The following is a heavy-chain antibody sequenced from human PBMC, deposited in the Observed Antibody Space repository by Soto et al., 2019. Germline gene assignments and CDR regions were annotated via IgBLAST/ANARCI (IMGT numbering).Heavy chain of an antibody. J-gene: IGHJ4*02. V-gene: IGHV4-31*03. Sequence: QVQLQESGPGLVKPSQTLSLTCSVSGGSISSGGYYWSWIRQHPEKGLEWIGYIYYSGSTNYNPSRKRRVIISVDTSSNRFSLGLRSVTAAATAIYSCASHSASWQGFDYWGQGTLVTVSS. CDR1: GGSISSGGYY. CDR3: ASHSASWQGFDY. D-gene: IGHD1-26*01. CDR2: IYYSGST.